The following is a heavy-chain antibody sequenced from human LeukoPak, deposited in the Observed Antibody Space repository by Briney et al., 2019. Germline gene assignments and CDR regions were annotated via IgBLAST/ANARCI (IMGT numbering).Heavy chain of an antibody. CDR3: ARDFHRENYYYYYYMDV. CDR1: GGSISSYY. Sequence: SETLSLTCTVSGGSISSYYWSWVRQPPGKGLEWIGYIYYSGSTNYNPSLKSRVTISVDTSKNQFSLKLSSVTAADTAVYYCARDFHRENYYYYYYMDVWGKGTTVTVSS. J-gene: IGHJ6*03. CDR2: IYYSGST. V-gene: IGHV4-59*01.